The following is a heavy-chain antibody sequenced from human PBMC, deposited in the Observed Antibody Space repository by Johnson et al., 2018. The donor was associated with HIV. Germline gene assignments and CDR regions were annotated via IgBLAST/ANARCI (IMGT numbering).Heavy chain of an antibody. CDR2: ISGSPSII. CDR1: GSTFSDYY. V-gene: IGHV3-11*04. J-gene: IGHJ3*02. CDR3: ARDPGALSSSI. Sequence: QEQLVESGGGLVQPGGSLRLSCATSGSTFSDYYINWIRQAPGKGLEWVSYISGSPSIIYYAGSVKGRFTISRDYANTSVYLQMNSQSVEDTAVYYCARDPGALSSSIWGQGTMVPSLQ. D-gene: IGHD6-6*01.